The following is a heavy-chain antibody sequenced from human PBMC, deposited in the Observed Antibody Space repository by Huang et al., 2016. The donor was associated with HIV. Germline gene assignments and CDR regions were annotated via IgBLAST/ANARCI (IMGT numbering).Heavy chain of an antibody. CDR1: GYPFTSYG. CDR3: TRDTWYAPTWKRNAASFI. Sequence: QAQLMQSGGEVKKTGASVRVSCKASGYPFTSYGISWVRQAPGQGLEWVGWTSAYNRYTNYAQKFQGRVTLTVESSTTTAYMELTGLTSDDTAVYYCTRDTWYAPTWKRNAASFIWGQGTMVTVSS. V-gene: IGHV1-18*01. J-gene: IGHJ3*02. D-gene: IGHD2-8*01. CDR2: TSAYNRYT.